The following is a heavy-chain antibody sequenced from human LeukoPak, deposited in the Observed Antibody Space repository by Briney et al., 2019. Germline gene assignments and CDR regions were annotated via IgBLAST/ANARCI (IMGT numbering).Heavy chain of an antibody. V-gene: IGHV3-11*04. CDR1: GFTFSDYY. CDR3: AREELMLYAIGGNWFDP. Sequence: GGSLRLSCAASGFTFSDYYMSWIRQAPGKGLEWVSYISSSGSTIYYADSVKGRFTISRDNAKNSLYLQMNSLRAEDMAVYYCAREELMLYAIGGNWFDPWGQGTLVTVSS. CDR2: ISSSGSTI. D-gene: IGHD2-8*01. J-gene: IGHJ5*02.